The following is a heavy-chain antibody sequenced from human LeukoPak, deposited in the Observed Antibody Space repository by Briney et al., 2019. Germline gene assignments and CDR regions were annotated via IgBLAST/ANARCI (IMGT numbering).Heavy chain of an antibody. Sequence: GGSLRLSCAASGFTLSSYSMNWVRQAPGKGLEWVSYISSSGSTIYYADSVKGRFTISRDNAKNSLYLQMNSLRAEDTAVYYCARDAYYYGSGSFDYWGQGTLVTVSS. D-gene: IGHD3-10*01. V-gene: IGHV3-48*04. CDR1: GFTLSSYS. J-gene: IGHJ4*02. CDR3: ARDAYYYGSGSFDY. CDR2: ISSSGSTI.